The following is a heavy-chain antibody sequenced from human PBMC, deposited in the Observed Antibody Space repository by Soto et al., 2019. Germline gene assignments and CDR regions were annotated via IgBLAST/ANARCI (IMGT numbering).Heavy chain of an antibody. D-gene: IGHD3-3*01. J-gene: IGHJ4*02. Sequence: QITLNESGPTVVKPTETLTLTCTFSGFSLTTSGVGVGWVRQSPGKAPEWLAFIYWDDDKRYSTSLKSRLTITKDTTNNQVVTTMANVDTAETDNYYCEYSVLRAVFELVTTTEIYFDFWGQGTPVVVSS. V-gene: IGHV2-5*02. CDR2: IYWDDDK. CDR1: GFSLTTSGVG. CDR3: EYSVLRAVFELVTTTEIYFDF.